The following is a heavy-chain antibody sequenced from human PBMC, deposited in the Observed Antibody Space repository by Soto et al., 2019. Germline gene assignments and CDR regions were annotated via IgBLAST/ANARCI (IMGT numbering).Heavy chain of an antibody. D-gene: IGHD6-19*01. J-gene: IGHJ5*02. CDR2: FYSSGSI. Sequence: SETLSLTCFVSGYSITAGGYYWSWIRHHPGKGLEWIGSFYSSGSIIYNPSLRSRVSISGGTSSNQFSMSLTSVTAADTARYYCARMYSSGSGWFHPWGQGTLVPVSS. V-gene: IGHV4-31*03. CDR3: ARMYSSGSGWFHP. CDR1: GYSITAGGYY.